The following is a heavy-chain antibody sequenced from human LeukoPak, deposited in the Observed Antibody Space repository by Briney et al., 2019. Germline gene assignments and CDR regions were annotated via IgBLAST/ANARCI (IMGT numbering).Heavy chain of an antibody. CDR1: GFTFSTYE. CDR3: ARETAHCGGDCFDY. V-gene: IGHV3-48*03. Sequence: GGSLRLSCAASGFTFSTYEFNWVRQAPGKGLEWVAYIGVGGNSIYYTDSVRGRFTTSRDNAQNSLYLEMNRLIVEDTALYYCARETAHCGGDCFDYWGQGTLVTVSS. D-gene: IGHD2-21*01. J-gene: IGHJ4*02. CDR2: IGVGGNSI.